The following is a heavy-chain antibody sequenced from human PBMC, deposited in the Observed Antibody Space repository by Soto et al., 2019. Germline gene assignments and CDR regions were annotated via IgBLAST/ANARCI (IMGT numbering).Heavy chain of an antibody. CDR3: ARDHIQPYDILTGSYYYYYGMDV. CDR1: GYTFTNYG. CDR2: INAGNGNT. V-gene: IGHV1-3*01. D-gene: IGHD3-9*01. Sequence: ASVKVSCKASGYTFTNYGISWVRQAPGQRLEWMGWINAGNGNTKYSQKFQGRVTITRDTSASTAYMELSSLRSEDTAVYYCARDHIQPYDILTGSYYYYYGMDVWGQGTTVTVSS. J-gene: IGHJ6*02.